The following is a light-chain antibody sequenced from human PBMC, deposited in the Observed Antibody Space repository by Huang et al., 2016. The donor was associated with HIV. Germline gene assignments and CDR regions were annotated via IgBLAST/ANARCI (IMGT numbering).Light chain of an antibody. CDR1: QSINNN. V-gene: IGKV3-15*01. J-gene: IGKJ1*01. Sequence: EIVMTQSPATLSVSPGERATVSCRASQSINNNLAWYQQKPGHPPRLLISGSSTRATGIPAMFSGSGSGTEFTLTISSLQSEDFAVYYCQHYNNWSWTFGQGTKVEIK. CDR3: QHYNNWSWT. CDR2: GSS.